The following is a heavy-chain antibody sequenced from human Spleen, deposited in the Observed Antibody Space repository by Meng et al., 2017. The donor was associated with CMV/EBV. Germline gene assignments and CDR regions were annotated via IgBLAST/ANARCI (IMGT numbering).Heavy chain of an antibody. Sequence: LRLSCAVSGGSSNTYYWSWIRQPPGKGLEWIGYIYYSGNTYYNPSLKSRVTMSVDTSKNQFSLKLSSVTAADTAVYYCAREVTWARGMDVWGQGTPVTVSS. J-gene: IGHJ6*02. CDR2: IYYSGNT. CDR1: GGSSNTYY. CDR3: AREVTWARGMDV. D-gene: IGHD4-23*01. V-gene: IGHV4-30-4*01.